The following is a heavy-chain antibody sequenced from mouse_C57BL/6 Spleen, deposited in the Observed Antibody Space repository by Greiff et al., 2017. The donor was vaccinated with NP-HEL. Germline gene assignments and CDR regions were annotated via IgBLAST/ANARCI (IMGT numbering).Heavy chain of an antibody. D-gene: IGHD2-2*01. CDR2: IRLKSDNYAT. CDR3: IIYYGYPWFAY. Sequence: EVKVVESGGGLVQPGGSMKLSCVASGFTFSNYWMNWVRQSPEKGLEWVAQIRLKSDNYATHYAESVKGRFTISRDDSKSSVYLQMNNLRAEDTGIYYCIIYYGYPWFAYWGQGTLVTVSA. V-gene: IGHV6-3*01. CDR1: GFTFSNYW. J-gene: IGHJ3*01.